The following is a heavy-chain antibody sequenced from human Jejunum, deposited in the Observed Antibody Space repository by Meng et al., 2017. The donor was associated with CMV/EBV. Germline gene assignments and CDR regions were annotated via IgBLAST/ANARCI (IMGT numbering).Heavy chain of an antibody. CDR3: AKDHTSRNGIYDGFDV. V-gene: IGHV3-23*01. J-gene: IGHJ3*01. CDR1: GITCNVHA. Sequence: GITCNVHAMSWVRQAPGKGLKWVSTIGGPGNTFYADSMKGRFTIARDDSTNTLYLEMNSLRAEDTAVYYCAKDHTSRNGIYDGFDVWGQGTMVTVSS. D-gene: IGHD2/OR15-2a*01. CDR2: IGGPGNT.